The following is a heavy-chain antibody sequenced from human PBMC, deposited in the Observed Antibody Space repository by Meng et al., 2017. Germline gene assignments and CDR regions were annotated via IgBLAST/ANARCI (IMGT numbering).Heavy chain of an antibody. CDR1: GDSVSSNSAA. CDR2: TYYSSKWSN. CDR3: ARGVVYAISYFDY. Sequence: QAHVQQSGPGPGQPSQTLSLSCAIAGDSVSSNSAAWNWIRQPPSRGREWLGRTYYSSKWSNDYAVSVKSRITINPDTSKNQFSLQMNAVTPEDTAVYYCARGVVYAISYFDYWGQGTLVTVSS. J-gene: IGHJ4*02. D-gene: IGHD2-8*02. V-gene: IGHV6-1*02.